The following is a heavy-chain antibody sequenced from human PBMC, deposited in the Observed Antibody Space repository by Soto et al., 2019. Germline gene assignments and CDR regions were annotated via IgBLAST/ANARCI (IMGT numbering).Heavy chain of an antibody. J-gene: IGHJ6*02. V-gene: IGHV1-2*02. D-gene: IGHD2-2*01. CDR3: ARERYQVISDGMDV. Sequence: EASVKVSCKASGYTFTGYYVHWVRGAPGQGLEWMGWINPETGGTSYAQKFQGRVTLSRDTSINTAYLELSRLRFDDAAVYFCARERYQVISDGMDVWGQGTTVTVSS. CDR2: INPETGGT. CDR1: GYTFTGYY.